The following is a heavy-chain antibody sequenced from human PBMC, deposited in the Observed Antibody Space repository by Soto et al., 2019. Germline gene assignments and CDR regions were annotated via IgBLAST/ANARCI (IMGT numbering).Heavy chain of an antibody. CDR2: INAGNGDT. J-gene: IGHJ5*02. Sequence: ASVKVSCKSSGYTFTTCTMHWVRQAPGQRLEWMGWINAGNGDTKYSQKFQGRVTITRDTSASTAYMELSSLRSEDTAIYYCARGPPRNWFDPWGQGTLVTVSS. CDR1: GYTFTTCT. V-gene: IGHV1-3*01. CDR3: ARGPPRNWFDP.